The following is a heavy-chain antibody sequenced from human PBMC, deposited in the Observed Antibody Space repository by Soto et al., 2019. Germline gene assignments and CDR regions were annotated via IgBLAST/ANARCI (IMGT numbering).Heavy chain of an antibody. CDR3: ARVHGGNSGFDP. CDR1: GGSISSGGYS. J-gene: IGHJ5*02. CDR2: IYHSGST. V-gene: IGHV4-30-2*01. Sequence: QLQLQEYGSGLVKPSQTLFLTCAVSGGSISSGGYSWSWIRQPPGKGLVWIGYIYHSGSTYYNPSLKSRGTISVDRSTNQSSLKLSSVTAAETAVYYCARVHGGNSGFDPWGQGTLVTVSS. D-gene: IGHD2-21*02.